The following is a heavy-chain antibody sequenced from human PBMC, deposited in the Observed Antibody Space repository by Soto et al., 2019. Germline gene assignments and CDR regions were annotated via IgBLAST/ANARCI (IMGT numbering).Heavy chain of an antibody. Sequence: QVQLVQSGAEVKKPGASVKVSCKASGYTFTSYDINCVRQATGQGLEWMGWMNPNSGNTGYAQKFQGRVTMTRNTSISTAYMELSSLRSEDTAVYYCARVLGYGDYFLFDPWGQGSLVTVSS. CDR3: ARVLGYGDYFLFDP. V-gene: IGHV1-8*01. D-gene: IGHD4-17*01. CDR2: MNPNSGNT. CDR1: GYTFTSYD. J-gene: IGHJ5*02.